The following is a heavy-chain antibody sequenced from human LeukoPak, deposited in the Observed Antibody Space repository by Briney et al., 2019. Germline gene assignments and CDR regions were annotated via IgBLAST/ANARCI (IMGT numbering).Heavy chain of an antibody. J-gene: IGHJ4*02. CDR1: GFTFSSYA. CDR2: ISYDGSNK. CDR3: ARNENSGWGYFDY. Sequence: GGSLRLSCAASGFTFSSYAMHWVRQAPGKGLEWVAVISYDGSNKYYAGSVKGRFTISRDNSKDTLYLQMNSLRAEDTAVYYCARNENSGWGYFDYWGQGTLVTVSS. D-gene: IGHD5-12*01. V-gene: IGHV3-30-3*01.